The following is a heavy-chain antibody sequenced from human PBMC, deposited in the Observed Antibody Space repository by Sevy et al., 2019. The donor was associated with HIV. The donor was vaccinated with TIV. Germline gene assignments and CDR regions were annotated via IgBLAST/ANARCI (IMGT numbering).Heavy chain of an antibody. V-gene: IGHV4-30-4*01. CDR1: GGSISSGDYY. D-gene: IGHD6-13*01. CDR2: IYYSGST. CDR3: ARDPLNVGIAAARGDY. Sequence: SETLSLTCTVSGGSISSGDYYWSWIRQPPGKGLEWIGYIYYSGSTYYNPSLKSRVTISVDTSKNQFSLKLSSVTAAETAVYYCARDPLNVGIAAARGDYWGQGTLVTVSS. J-gene: IGHJ4*02.